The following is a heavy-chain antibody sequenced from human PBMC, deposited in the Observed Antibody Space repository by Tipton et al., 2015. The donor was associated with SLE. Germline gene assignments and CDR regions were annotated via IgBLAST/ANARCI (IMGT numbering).Heavy chain of an antibody. D-gene: IGHD3-16*01. V-gene: IGHV4-59*11. CDR2: IYYSGST. J-gene: IGHJ3*02. CDR1: GGSISSHY. CDR3: AREVLLYGPGAFDI. Sequence: TLSLTCTVSGGSISSHYWSWIRQPPGKGLEWIGYIYYSGSTNYNPSLKSRVTISVDTSKNQFSLKLSSVTAADTAVYYCAREVLLYGPGAFDIWGQGTMVTVSS.